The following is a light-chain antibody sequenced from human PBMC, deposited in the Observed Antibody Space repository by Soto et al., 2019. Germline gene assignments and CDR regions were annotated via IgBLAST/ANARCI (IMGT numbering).Light chain of an antibody. J-gene: IGKJ1*01. CDR1: QNISSW. V-gene: IGKV1-5*01. Sequence: DIQMTQSPSALSASVGDRVTITCRARQNISSWLAWYQQKPGKAPKSLIYDASSLESGVPSRLSGSGSGTEFTLTISNLQPDDSATYYCQHYKAFSPWTFGQGTKVEIK. CDR2: DAS. CDR3: QHYKAFSPWT.